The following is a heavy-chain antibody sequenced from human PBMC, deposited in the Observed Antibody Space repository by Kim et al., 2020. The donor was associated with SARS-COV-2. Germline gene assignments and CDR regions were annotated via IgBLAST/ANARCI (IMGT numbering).Heavy chain of an antibody. J-gene: IGHJ4*02. V-gene: IGHV7-4-1*02. CDR2: INTNTGNP. CDR1: GYTFTRYP. CDR3: ARGPGPVEF. Sequence: ASVKVSCKASGYTFTRYPINWVRQAPGQGLEWMGWINTNTGNPAYAQAFTGRFVFSLDTSVSTAYLYVSSLNAEYNAVYYCARGPGPVEFWGQGTLVTVSS.